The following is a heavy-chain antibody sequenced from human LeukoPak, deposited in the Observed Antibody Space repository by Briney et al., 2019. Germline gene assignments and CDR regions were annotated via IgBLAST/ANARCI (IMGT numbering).Heavy chain of an antibody. CDR2: ISSSSSYI. D-gene: IGHD1-14*01. CDR1: GFTFSSYS. J-gene: IGHJ4*02. V-gene: IGHV3-21*01. CDR3: AGGLPLENTFDY. Sequence: GGSLRLSWAASGFTFSSYSMKWVRQAPGKGLEWVSSISSSSSYIYYADSGKGRFTISRDNAKNSLYLQMNTLSAEDTAVSYCAGGLPLENTFDYWGQGTLVTVSS.